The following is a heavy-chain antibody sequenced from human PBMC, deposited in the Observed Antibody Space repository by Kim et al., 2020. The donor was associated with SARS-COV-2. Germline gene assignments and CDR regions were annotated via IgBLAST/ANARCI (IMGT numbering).Heavy chain of an antibody. D-gene: IGHD3-10*01. CDR2: ISAYNGNT. J-gene: IGHJ6*02. Sequence: ASVKVSCKASGYTFTSYGISWVRQAPGQGLEWMGWISAYNGNTNYAQKLQGRVTMTTDTSTNTAYMELRSLRSNDTAVYYCARFPDYYGSGSYVTRYYYYYGMDVWGQGTTVTVSS. V-gene: IGHV1-18*01. CDR3: ARFPDYYGSGSYVTRYYYYYGMDV. CDR1: GYTFTSYG.